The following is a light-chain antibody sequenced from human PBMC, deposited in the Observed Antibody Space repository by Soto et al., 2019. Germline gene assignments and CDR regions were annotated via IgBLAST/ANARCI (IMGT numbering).Light chain of an antibody. CDR1: NGDVGSYDL. CDR2: SDS. Sequence: QSALTQPASVSGSPGQSITISCTGTNGDVGSYDLVSWYQRYPGTAPKLLMDSDSQRPSGVPDRFSGSRSGTSASLAISGLQSEDEADYYCAAWDDSLNGPVFGGGTKLTVL. V-gene: IGLV1-44*01. CDR3: AAWDDSLNGPV. J-gene: IGLJ2*01.